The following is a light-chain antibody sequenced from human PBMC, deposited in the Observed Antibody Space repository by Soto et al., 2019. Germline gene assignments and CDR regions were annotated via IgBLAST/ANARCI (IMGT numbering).Light chain of an antibody. J-gene: IGLJ3*02. CDR3: CSYAGSSTWV. Sequence: QSALTQPASVSGSPGQSITISCTGTSIDVGSYNVVSWYQQHPGKAPKLMIYEVSKRPSGVSNRFSGSKSGNTASLTISGLQAEDEADYYCCSYAGSSTWVFGGGTKLTVL. V-gene: IGLV2-23*02. CDR1: SIDVGSYNV. CDR2: EVS.